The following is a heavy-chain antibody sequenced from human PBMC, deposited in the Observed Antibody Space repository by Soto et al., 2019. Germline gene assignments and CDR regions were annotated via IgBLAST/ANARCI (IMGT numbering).Heavy chain of an antibody. CDR3: ARALYSSFPRYYYYGMDV. D-gene: IGHD4-4*01. CDR2: IYYSGST. CDR1: GGSISSGDYY. V-gene: IGHV4-30-4*01. J-gene: IGHJ6*02. Sequence: SETLSLTCTVSGGSISSGDYYWSWIRQPPGKGLEWIGYIYYSGSTYYNPSLKSRVTISVDTSKNQFSLKLSSVTAADTAAYYCARALYSSFPRYYYYGMDVWGQGTTVTVSS.